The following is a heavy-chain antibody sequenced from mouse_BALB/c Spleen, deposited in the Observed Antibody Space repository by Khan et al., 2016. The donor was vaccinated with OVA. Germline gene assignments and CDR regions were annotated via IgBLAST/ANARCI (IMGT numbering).Heavy chain of an antibody. CDR3: ARSHGGY. Sequence: QIQLVQSGPELKKPGETVKISCKASGYTFTNYGMNWVMQAPGKGLQWMGWINTYTGAPTYAADFKGRFALSLEISASIAYLQLNNLNNEDTATYFCARSHGGYWGQGTTLTVSA. V-gene: IGHV9-3-1*01. CDR1: GYTFTNYG. CDR2: INTYTGAP. J-gene: IGHJ2*01.